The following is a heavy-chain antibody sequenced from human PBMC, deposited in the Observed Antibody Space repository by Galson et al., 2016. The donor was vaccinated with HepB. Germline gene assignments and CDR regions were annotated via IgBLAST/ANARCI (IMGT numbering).Heavy chain of an antibody. J-gene: IGHJ4*02. CDR1: GDSVSSNNAG. CDR2: TFYRSNRQN. CDR3: ARSYLLGRGFGW. D-gene: IGHD3-10*01. V-gene: IGHV6-1*01. Sequence: CAISGDSVSSNNAGWNWIRQSPSRGLEWLGRTFYRSNRQNDYAESVKSRITINPDTSKNQFSLHLSSVTPEDTGVYYCARSYLLGRGFGWWGPGTPVTVSS.